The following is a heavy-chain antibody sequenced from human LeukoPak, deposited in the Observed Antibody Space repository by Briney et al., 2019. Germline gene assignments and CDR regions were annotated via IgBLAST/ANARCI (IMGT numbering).Heavy chain of an antibody. CDR1: GFTFSSYS. Sequence: PGGSLRLSCAASGFTFSSYSMNWVRQALGMGLERVSSISSSSSYIYYADSMKGRFTISRDNAKNSLYLQMNSLRAEDTAVYYCASVPLFLYAWGQGTLVTVSS. CDR3: ASVPLFLYA. D-gene: IGHD5/OR15-5a*01. J-gene: IGHJ4*02. V-gene: IGHV3-21*01. CDR2: ISSSSSYI.